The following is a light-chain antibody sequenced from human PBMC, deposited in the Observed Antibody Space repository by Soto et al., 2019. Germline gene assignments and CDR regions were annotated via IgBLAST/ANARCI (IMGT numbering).Light chain of an antibody. Sequence: EIVLTQSPATLSLSPGERATLSCRASQSVSSYLAWYQQKSGQAPRLLIYDASNRATGIPARFSGSGSGTDFTLTISSLEPDDFAVDYCQQRSNRAGTFGQGTKLEIK. CDR2: DAS. CDR1: QSVSSY. CDR3: QQRSNRAGT. V-gene: IGKV3-11*01. J-gene: IGKJ2*02.